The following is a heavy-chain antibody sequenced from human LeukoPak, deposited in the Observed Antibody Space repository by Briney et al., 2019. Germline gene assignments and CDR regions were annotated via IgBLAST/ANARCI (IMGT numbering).Heavy chain of an antibody. D-gene: IGHD1-26*01. CDR3: VKSGGYGLIDY. Sequence: SETLSLTCTVSGASISGSGYYLGWIRQPPGKGLEWIGNIYYTGSTYYNASLQSRVTISIDTSKNQFSLRLNSVTAADTAMYYCVKSGGYGLIDYWGQGTLVTVSS. J-gene: IGHJ4*02. V-gene: IGHV4-39*01. CDR1: GASISGSGYY. CDR2: IYYTGST.